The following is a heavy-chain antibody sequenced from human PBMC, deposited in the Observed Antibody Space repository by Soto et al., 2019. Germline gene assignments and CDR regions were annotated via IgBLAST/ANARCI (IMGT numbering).Heavy chain of an antibody. CDR3: AKADYGDDVIDY. Sequence: EVQLLESGGGLVQPGGSLRLSCAASGFSFSSYAMNWVRQAPGKGLEWVSVLSVSGDTTYYADSVKGRFTISRDNSKNTLYLQMNSLRAEDTAVYYCAKADYGDDVIDYWGQGTLVTVSS. V-gene: IGHV3-23*01. J-gene: IGHJ4*02. CDR1: GFSFSSYA. CDR2: LSVSGDTT. D-gene: IGHD4-17*01.